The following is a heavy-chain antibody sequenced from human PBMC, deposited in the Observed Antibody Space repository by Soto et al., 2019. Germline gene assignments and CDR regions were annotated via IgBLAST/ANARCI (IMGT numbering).Heavy chain of an antibody. D-gene: IGHD2-2*01. CDR2: ISGSGGST. CDR1: GFTFSSYA. V-gene: IGHV3-23*01. CDR3: AKPHGYCSSTSCYFSVGGWFDP. Sequence: PGGSLRLSCAASGFTFSSYAMSWVRQAPGKGPEWVSAISGSGGSTYYADSVKGRFTISRDNSKNTLYLQMNSLRAEDTAVYYCAKPHGYCSSTSCYFSVGGWFDPWGQGTLVTVSS. J-gene: IGHJ5*02.